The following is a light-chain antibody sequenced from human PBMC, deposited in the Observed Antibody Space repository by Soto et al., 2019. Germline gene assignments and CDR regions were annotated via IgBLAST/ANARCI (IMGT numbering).Light chain of an antibody. J-gene: IGKJ5*01. Sequence: IQLTQSPSSLSASVGDRVTITCRASQGISSYLAWYQQKPGKAPKLLIYAASTLQSGVPSRFSGSGSGTDFTLTISSLQPEDFATYYCQQLNSFLAFGQGTRLEMK. CDR2: AAS. CDR1: QGISSY. CDR3: QQLNSFLA. V-gene: IGKV1-9*01.